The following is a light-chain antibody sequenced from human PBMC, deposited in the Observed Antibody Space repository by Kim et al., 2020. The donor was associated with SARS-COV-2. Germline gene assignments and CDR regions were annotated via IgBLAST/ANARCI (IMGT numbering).Light chain of an antibody. V-gene: IGKV3D-20*01. Sequence: SPGERATLSCGASQSVSGNYLAWYQQRPGLAPRLLIYPSSFRATGIPDRFSGSGSGTDFTLTISRLEPEEFAVYYCQQYASSLITFGQGTRLEIK. CDR2: PSS. J-gene: IGKJ5*01. CDR3: QQYASSLIT. CDR1: QSVSGNY.